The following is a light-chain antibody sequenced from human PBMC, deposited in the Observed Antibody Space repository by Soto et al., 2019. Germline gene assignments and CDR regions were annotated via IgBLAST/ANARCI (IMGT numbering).Light chain of an antibody. CDR1: QGISRW. Sequence: DVQMTQSPSSLSSSIGDRFTLSCRASQGISRWLAWYQQKPGKAPKSLIFSASTLQSGVPSRFSGSGSGTDFTLTISSLQSEDFATYYCQQYGSFPATFGQGTKVDI. V-gene: IGKV1D-16*01. CDR2: SAS. CDR3: QQYGSFPAT. J-gene: IGKJ1*01.